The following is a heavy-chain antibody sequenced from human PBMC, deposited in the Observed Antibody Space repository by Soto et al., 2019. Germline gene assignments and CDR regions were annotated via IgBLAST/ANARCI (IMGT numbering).Heavy chain of an antibody. J-gene: IGHJ6*02. CDR2: ISYDGSNK. CDR3: ARDRKPPGIAAAGTSGYYYGMDV. V-gene: IGHV3-30-3*01. CDR1: GFTFSSYA. Sequence: QVQLVESGGGVVQPGRSLRLSCAASGFTFSSYAMHWVRQAPGKGLEWEAVISYDGSNKYYADSVKGRFTISRDNSKNTLYLQMNSLRAEDTAVYYCARDRKPPGIAAAGTSGYYYGMDVWGQGTTVTVSS. D-gene: IGHD6-13*01.